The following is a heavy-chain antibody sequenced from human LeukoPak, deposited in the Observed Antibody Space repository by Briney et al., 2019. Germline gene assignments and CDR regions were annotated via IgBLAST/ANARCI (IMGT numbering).Heavy chain of an antibody. CDR1: GFTFSSYG. CDR2: ISYDGSNK. Sequence: GGSLRLSCAASGFTFSSYGMHWVRQAPGKGLEWVAVISYDGSNKYYADSVKGRFTISRDNSKNTLYLQMNSLRAEDTAVYYRAKDQQWLALPGSYWGQGTLVTVSS. CDR3: AKDQQWLALPGSY. D-gene: IGHD6-19*01. J-gene: IGHJ4*02. V-gene: IGHV3-30*18.